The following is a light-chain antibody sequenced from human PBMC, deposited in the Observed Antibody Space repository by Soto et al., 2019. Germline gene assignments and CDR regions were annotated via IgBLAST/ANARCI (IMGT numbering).Light chain of an antibody. J-gene: IGKJ1*01. CDR3: QQRSNWPSIT. CDR1: QSVTSSY. V-gene: IGKV3D-20*02. Sequence: IVLTQSPGTLSLSPGERATLSCRASQSVTSSYLAWYQQKPGQAPRLLIYGASSRATGIPDRFSGSGSGTDFTLTISRLEPEDFAVYYCQQRSNWPSITFGQGTKVDI. CDR2: GAS.